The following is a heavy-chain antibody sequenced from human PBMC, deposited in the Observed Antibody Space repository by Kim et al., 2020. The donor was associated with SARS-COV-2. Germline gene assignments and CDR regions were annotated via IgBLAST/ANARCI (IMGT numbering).Heavy chain of an antibody. Sequence: SETLSLTCSVSGGSIRSSSFYWGWIRHSPGKGLEWIGNFYYTGITYYNPSLRSRVTISMDTSKDQFSLQLDSVTAADSAIYYCARRSYSDFYFDFWGPGT. CDR3: ARRSYSDFYFDF. CDR2: FYYTGIT. J-gene: IGHJ4*02. D-gene: IGHD4-17*01. CDR1: GGSIRSSSFY. V-gene: IGHV4-39*01.